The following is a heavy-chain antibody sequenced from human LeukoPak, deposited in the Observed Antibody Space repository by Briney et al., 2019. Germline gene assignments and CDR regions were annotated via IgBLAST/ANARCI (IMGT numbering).Heavy chain of an antibody. CDR3: ARYSGWYDY. J-gene: IGHJ4*02. CDR1: GGSIGGFY. Sequence: SETLSLTCTVSGGSIGGFYWSWIRQPPGKGLEWIGYIYYSGSTNYNPSLKSRVTISVDTSKNQFSLKLSSVTAADTAVYYCARYSGWYDYWGQGTLVTVSS. V-gene: IGHV4-59*08. CDR2: IYYSGST. D-gene: IGHD6-19*01.